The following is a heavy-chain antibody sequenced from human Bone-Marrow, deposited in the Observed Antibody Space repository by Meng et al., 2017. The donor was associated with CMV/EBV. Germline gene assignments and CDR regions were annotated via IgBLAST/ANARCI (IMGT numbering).Heavy chain of an antibody. CDR2: TYYSSKWYN. J-gene: IGHJ4*02. D-gene: IGHD6-13*01. V-gene: IGHV6-1*01. CDR1: IVSSNSAA. Sequence: IVSSNSAAWSWLRQSPSGGLGWLGRTYYSSKWYNDYAVSVKSRITINPDTSKNQFSLQLNSVTPEDTAVYYCARSRRYSSSWGVDYWGQGTLVTVSS. CDR3: ARSRRYSSSWGVDY.